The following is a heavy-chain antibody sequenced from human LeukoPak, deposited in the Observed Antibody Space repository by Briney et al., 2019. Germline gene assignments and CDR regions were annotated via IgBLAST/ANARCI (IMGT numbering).Heavy chain of an antibody. CDR2: INPNSGGA. Sequence: ASVRVSCKASGYTFTGYYMHWVRQAPGQGLEWMGWINPNSGGANYAQKFQGRVTMTRDTSISTGYMELSSLRSDDTAVYYCARSADYSNQHNDYWGQGTLVTVSS. D-gene: IGHD4-11*01. J-gene: IGHJ4*02. CDR1: GYTFTGYY. V-gene: IGHV1-2*02. CDR3: ARSADYSNQHNDY.